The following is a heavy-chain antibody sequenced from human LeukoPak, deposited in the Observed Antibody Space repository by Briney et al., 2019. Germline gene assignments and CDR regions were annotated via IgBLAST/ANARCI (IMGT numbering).Heavy chain of an antibody. J-gene: IGHJ4*02. CDR1: GYTFTSYD. CDR2: MNPDNDDT. Sequence: ASVKVSCKASGYTFTSYDSNWVRQAPGQGLEWMGYMNPDNDDTGYARKFQGRVTITRETSIRTAHMEPTSPRSEDTAVYYSASGRRVSGGTDSWGQGTLVTVSS. CDR3: ASGRRVSGGTDS. V-gene: IGHV1-8*03. D-gene: IGHD3-16*01.